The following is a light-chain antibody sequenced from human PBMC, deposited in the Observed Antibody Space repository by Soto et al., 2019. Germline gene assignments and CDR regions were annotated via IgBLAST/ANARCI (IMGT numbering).Light chain of an antibody. CDR1: QSISSY. CDR3: HQSYSTAWT. Sequence: DLQMTQSPSSLSASVGDRVTITFRASQSISSYLHWYQQKPGKAPTLLIYAASSLQSLVPSRFSGSGSGTSFTNTISSLQLADVATYYCHQSYSTAWTFGQGNKVEIK. CDR2: AAS. J-gene: IGKJ1*01. V-gene: IGKV1-39*01.